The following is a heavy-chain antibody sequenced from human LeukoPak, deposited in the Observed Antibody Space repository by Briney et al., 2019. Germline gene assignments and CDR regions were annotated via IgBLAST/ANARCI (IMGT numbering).Heavy chain of an antibody. J-gene: IGHJ4*02. CDR2: ISAYNGNT. CDR1: GYTFTSYG. V-gene: IGHV1-18*01. Sequence: GASVKVSCKASGYTFTSYGISWVRQAPGPGLEWMGWISAYNGNTNYAQKLQGRVTMTTNTSTSTAYMELRSLRSDDTAVYYCARDPSGDLGFDYWGQGPLVTVSS. CDR3: ARDPSGDLGFDY. D-gene: IGHD4-17*01.